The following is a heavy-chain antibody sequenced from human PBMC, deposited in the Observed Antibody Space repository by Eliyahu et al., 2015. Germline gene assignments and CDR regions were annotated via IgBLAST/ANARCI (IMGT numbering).Heavy chain of an antibody. CDR1: GXSISNGGYY. D-gene: IGHD3-10*01. CDR3: AREEVGEADAFDI. CDR2: IDYTGST. J-gene: IGHJ3*02. V-gene: IGHV4-31*03. Sequence: QVQLQESGPGLVKPSQTLSLTCTVXGXSISNGGYYWSWIRQDPGKGLEWIGYIDYTGSTYYDPSLKSRVTISRDTSKNQFSLKLSSVTAADTAVYYCAREEVGEADAFDIWGQGTMVTVSS.